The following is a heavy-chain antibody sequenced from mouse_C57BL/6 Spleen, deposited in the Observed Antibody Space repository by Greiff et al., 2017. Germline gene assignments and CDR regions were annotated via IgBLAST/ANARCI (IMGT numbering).Heavy chain of an antibody. V-gene: IGHV1-50*01. Sequence: QVQLQQPGAELVKPGASVKLSCKASGYTFTSYWMQWVKQRPGQGLEWIGEIDPSDSYTNYSQKFKGKATLTVDTSSSTAYMQLSSLTSEDSAVYYCARRGVTGRAMDYWGQGTSVTVSS. D-gene: IGHD4-1*01. CDR1: GYTFTSYW. CDR2: IDPSDSYT. CDR3: ARRGVTGRAMDY. J-gene: IGHJ4*01.